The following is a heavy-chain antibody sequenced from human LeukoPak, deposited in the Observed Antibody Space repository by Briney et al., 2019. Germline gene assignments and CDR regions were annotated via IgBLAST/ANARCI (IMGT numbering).Heavy chain of an antibody. CDR3: ARVPVQGGSTVLRYFDWAIIPVPDYYYMDV. J-gene: IGHJ6*03. Sequence: SETLSLTCTVSGGSISSSSYYWGWIRQPPGKGLEWIGSIYYSGSTYYNPSLKSRVTISVDTSKNQFSLKLSSVTAADTAVYYCARVPVQGGSTVLRYFDWAIIPVPDYYYMDVWGKGTTVTVSS. D-gene: IGHD3-9*01. CDR2: IYYSGST. V-gene: IGHV4-39*07. CDR1: GGSISSSSYY.